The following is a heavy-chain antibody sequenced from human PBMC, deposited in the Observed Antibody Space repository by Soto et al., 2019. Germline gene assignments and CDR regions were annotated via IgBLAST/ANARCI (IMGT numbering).Heavy chain of an antibody. V-gene: IGHV5-51*01. CDR2: IYPGDSDT. CDR1: GYIFKSYW. D-gene: IGHD3-10*01. CDR3: ARPHRGVGVDY. Sequence: GESLKISCKGSGYIFKSYWIGWVRQMPGKGLEWMGIIYPGDSDTRYSPSFQGQVTISADKSINTAYLQWSSLKASDTAMYYCARPHRGVGVDYWGQGTLVTVSS. J-gene: IGHJ4*02.